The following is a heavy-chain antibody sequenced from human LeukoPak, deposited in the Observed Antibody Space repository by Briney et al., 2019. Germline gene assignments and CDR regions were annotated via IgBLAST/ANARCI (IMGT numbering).Heavy chain of an antibody. J-gene: IGHJ1*01. CDR1: GGSISGYY. D-gene: IGHD3-16*01. Sequence: SETLSLTCTVSGGSISGYYWSWIRQPAGKGLEWIGRIYTSGSTNYNPSLKSRVTISVDTSKNQFSLRLSSVTAADTAVYYCATMTSASWGYFQHWGRGTLVTVSS. V-gene: IGHV4-4*07. CDR3: ATMTSASWGYFQH. CDR2: IYTSGST.